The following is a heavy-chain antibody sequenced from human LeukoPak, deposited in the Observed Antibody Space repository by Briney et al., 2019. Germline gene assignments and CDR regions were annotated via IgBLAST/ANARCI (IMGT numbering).Heavy chain of an antibody. J-gene: IGHJ4*02. Sequence: PGGSLRLSCAASGFTFSSYSMNWVRQAPGKGLEWVSSISSSSSYIYYADSVKGRFTISRDNAKNSLYLQMNSLRAEDTAVYYCARRGYCSGGSCKYYFDYWGQGTLVTVSS. CDR1: GFTFSSYS. CDR2: ISSSSSYI. CDR3: ARRGYCSGGSCKYYFDY. V-gene: IGHV3-21*01. D-gene: IGHD2-15*01.